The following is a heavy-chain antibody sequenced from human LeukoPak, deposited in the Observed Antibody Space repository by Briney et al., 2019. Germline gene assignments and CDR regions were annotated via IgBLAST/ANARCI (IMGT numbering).Heavy chain of an antibody. Sequence: GWSLRLSCAASGFIFSNYAMSWVRQAPAKGPEGVSAIGNNGCYIYYADSVKGRFTISKDNSKNKLYLLMNSLRAEDTAVYYCSKDTAAVGGHDFDYWGQGTLVTVSS. CDR3: SKDTAAVGGHDFDY. CDR2: IGNNGCYI. D-gene: IGHD1-26*01. V-gene: IGHV3-23*01. CDR1: GFIFSNYA. J-gene: IGHJ4*02.